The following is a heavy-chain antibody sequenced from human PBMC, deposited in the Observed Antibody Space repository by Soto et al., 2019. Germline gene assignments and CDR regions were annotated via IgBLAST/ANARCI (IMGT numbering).Heavy chain of an antibody. CDR3: ARGAAPYSPYYYYMDV. D-gene: IGHD6-13*01. CDR2: MNPNSGNT. CDR1: GYTFTSYD. J-gene: IGHJ6*03. V-gene: IGHV1-8*01. Sequence: QVQLVQSGAEVKKPGASVKVSCKASGYTFTSYDINWVRPATGQGLEWMGWMNPNSGNTGYAQKFQGGVTMTRNTSISTAYMELSSLRSQDTAVYYCARGAAPYSPYYYYMDVWGKGTTVTVSS.